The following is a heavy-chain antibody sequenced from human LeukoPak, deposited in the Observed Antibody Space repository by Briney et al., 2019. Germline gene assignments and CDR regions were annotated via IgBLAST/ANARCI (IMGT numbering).Heavy chain of an antibody. D-gene: IGHD5-18*01. CDR3: ARANRVDTVSLEV. J-gene: IGHJ6*04. Sequence: GGSLRLSCAASGFSFSSYDIHWVRQATGKGLEWVSAIGTAGDTYYPGSVKGRFTISRENAKNSLYLQMNSLRAGDTAVYYCARANRVDTVSLEVWGKGTTVTISS. V-gene: IGHV3-13*01. CDR1: GFSFSSYD. CDR2: IGTAGDT.